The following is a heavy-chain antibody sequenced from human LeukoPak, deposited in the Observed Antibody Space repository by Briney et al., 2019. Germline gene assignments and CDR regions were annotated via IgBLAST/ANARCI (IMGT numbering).Heavy chain of an antibody. V-gene: IGHV3-7*03. J-gene: IGHJ4*02. CDR3: VGGIGWQPDY. Sequence: GGSRRLSCAASPGITFSDYWMNWVRQAPGKGLEWVAIIRQDGREKLYLDSVKGRFTISRDNAKSSVYLQINSLRAEDTAVYYCVGGIGWQPDYWGQGTLVTVSS. CDR2: IRQDGREK. CDR1: PGITFSDYW. D-gene: IGHD6-19*01.